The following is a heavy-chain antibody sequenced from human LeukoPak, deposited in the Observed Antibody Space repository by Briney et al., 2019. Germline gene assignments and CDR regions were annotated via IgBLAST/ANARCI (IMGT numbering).Heavy chain of an antibody. CDR1: GGTFSSYA. J-gene: IGHJ4*02. V-gene: IGHV1-69*13. CDR3: ARAGYCSSTSCLCLDY. CDR2: IIPIFGTA. Sequence: SVKVSCKASGGTFSSYAISWVRQAPGQGLEWMGGIIPIFGTANYAQKFQGRVTITADESTSTAYMELSSLRSEDTAVYHCARAGYCSSTSCLCLDYWGQGTLVTVSS. D-gene: IGHD2-2*01.